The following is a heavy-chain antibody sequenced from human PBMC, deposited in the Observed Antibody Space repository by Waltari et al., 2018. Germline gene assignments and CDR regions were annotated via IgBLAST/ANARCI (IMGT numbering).Heavy chain of an antibody. V-gene: IGHV3-21*01. CDR1: GFTFSSYS. CDR3: ARDPTRLRWYAFDI. CDR2: ISSSSSYI. D-gene: IGHD4-17*01. J-gene: IGHJ3*02. Sequence: EVQLVESGGGLVKPGGSLRLSCAASGFTFSSYSMNWVRQAPGKGLEWVSSISSSSSYIYYADSVKGRFTISRDNAKNSLYLQMNSLRAEDTAVYYCARDPTRLRWYAFDIWGQGTMVTVSS.